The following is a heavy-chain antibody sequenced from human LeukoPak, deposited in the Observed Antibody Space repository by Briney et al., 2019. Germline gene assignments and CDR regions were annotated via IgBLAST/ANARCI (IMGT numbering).Heavy chain of an antibody. CDR2: IYYSGST. CDR1: GGSISSYY. Sequence: SGTLSLTCAVSGGSISSYYWSWIRQPPGKGLEWIGYIYYSGSTNYNPSLKSRVTISVDTSENQFSLKLSSVTAADTAVYYCARGIAVYSTNYYYYYMDVWGKGTTVTVSS. D-gene: IGHD6-19*01. J-gene: IGHJ6*03. CDR3: ARGIAVYSTNYYYYYMDV. V-gene: IGHV4-59*01.